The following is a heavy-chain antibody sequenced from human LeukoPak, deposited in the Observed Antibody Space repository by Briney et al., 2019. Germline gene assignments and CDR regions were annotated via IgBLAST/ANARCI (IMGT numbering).Heavy chain of an antibody. CDR1: GFAFSSYA. Sequence: PGGSLRLSCAASGFAFSSYAMSWVRQAPGKGLEWVSAISGSGGSTYYADSVKGRFTISRDNSKNTLYLQMNSPRAEDTAVYCCAKDPTYYYDSSGYYGDYWGQGTLVTVSS. J-gene: IGHJ4*02. V-gene: IGHV3-23*01. D-gene: IGHD3-22*01. CDR2: ISGSGGST. CDR3: AKDPTYYYDSSGYYGDY.